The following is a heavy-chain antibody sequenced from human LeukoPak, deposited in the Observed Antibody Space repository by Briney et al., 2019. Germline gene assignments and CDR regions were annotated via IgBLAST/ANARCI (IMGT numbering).Heavy chain of an antibody. V-gene: IGHV3-30*02. CDR3: AKVIRGYCSSTSCYYFDY. CDR2: IQYDGSNK. CDR1: GFTFSSYG. D-gene: IGHD2-2*01. J-gene: IGHJ4*02. Sequence: GGSLRLSCAASGFTFSSYGMHWVRQAPGKGLEWVAFIQYDGSNKHYADSVKGRFTISRDNSKNTLYLQMNSLRAEDTAVYYCAKVIRGYCSSTSCYYFDYWGQGTLVTVSS.